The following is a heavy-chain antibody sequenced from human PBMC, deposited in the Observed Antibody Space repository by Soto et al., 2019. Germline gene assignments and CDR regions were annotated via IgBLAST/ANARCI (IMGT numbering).Heavy chain of an antibody. J-gene: IGHJ5*02. Sequence: QSGGGSVQPGGSLRLSCAAAGFTFGNHWLNWVRQAPGKGLLSVSQITGYWGSTNYADSVRGRFTISKDSSRNTLYLQMSDLRVEDPGVYYCASVKAYTGGAGDPLDLWGQGSLVTVSS. V-gene: IGHV3-74*01. D-gene: IGHD2-21*01. CDR1: GFTFGNHW. CDR3: ASVKAYTGGAGDPLDL. CDR2: ITGYWGST.